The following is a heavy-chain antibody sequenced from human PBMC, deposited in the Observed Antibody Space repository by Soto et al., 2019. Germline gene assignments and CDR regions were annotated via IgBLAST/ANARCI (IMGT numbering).Heavy chain of an antibody. Sequence: PSETLSLTCSVSGGSISSYYWNWIRQPPGKGLEWIGYVYYSGSTNYNPSLKSRITISVDTPKDQFSLKLSSVTAADTAVYYCARGTGDYVGYYYGMDVWGQGTTVTVYS. V-gene: IGHV4-59*01. D-gene: IGHD4-17*01. CDR1: GGSISSYY. CDR3: ARGTGDYVGYYYGMDV. J-gene: IGHJ6*02. CDR2: VYYSGST.